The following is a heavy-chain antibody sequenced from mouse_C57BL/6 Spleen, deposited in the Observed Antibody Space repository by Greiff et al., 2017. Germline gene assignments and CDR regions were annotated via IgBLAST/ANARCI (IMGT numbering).Heavy chain of an antibody. Sequence: EVQLVESGAELVRPGASVKLSCTASGFNIKDDYMHWVKQRPEQGLEWIGWIDPENGDTEYASKFQGKATITADTSSNPAYLQLSSLTSEDTAVYYCTTNYYGTLYYFDYWGQGTTLTVSS. V-gene: IGHV14-4*01. CDR1: GFNIKDDY. CDR3: TTNYYGTLYYFDY. CDR2: IDPENGDT. D-gene: IGHD1-1*01. J-gene: IGHJ2*01.